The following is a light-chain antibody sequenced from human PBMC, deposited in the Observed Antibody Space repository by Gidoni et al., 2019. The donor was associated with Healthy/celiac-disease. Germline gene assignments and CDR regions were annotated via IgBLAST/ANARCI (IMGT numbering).Light chain of an antibody. CDR1: QSVSSSY. J-gene: IGKJ1*01. CDR3: QQYGSSPRT. CDR2: GAS. V-gene: IGKV3-20*01. Sequence: EIVLTQSPGTLSLSPGERATLSCRASQSVSSSYLAGYQQKPGQAPRLLIYGASSRATGIPDRCSGSGSGTDFTLTISRLEPEDFAVYYCQQYGSSPRTFGQXTKVEIK.